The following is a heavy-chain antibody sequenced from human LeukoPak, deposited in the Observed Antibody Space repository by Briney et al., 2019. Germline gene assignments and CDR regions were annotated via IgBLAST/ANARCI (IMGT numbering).Heavy chain of an antibody. CDR1: GYSFTSYW. V-gene: IGHV5-51*01. Sequence: GESLQISCRASGYSFTSYWIGWVRQMPGKGLEWMGIIYPGDSDTRYSPSFQGQVTISADKSINTAFVQWSSLKASDTAIYYCARRTPEYTNRWYFDLWGRGTLVTVSS. D-gene: IGHD6-6*01. J-gene: IGHJ2*01. CDR3: ARRTPEYTNRWYFDL. CDR2: IYPGDSDT.